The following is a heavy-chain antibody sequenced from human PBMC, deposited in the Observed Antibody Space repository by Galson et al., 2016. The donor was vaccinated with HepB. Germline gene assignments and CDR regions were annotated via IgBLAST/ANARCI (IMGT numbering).Heavy chain of an antibody. CDR2: IRGSGTT. Sequence: SLRLSCAASGFTFTKHGMSWVRQAPGKGLQWVSGIRGSGTTYYADSVKGRVTNSRDNSKNTVFLQMDSLRAGDTALYYCAKDLVPNPGRALDYWGQGTLITVSS. CDR3: AKDLVPNPGRALDY. V-gene: IGHV3-23*01. D-gene: IGHD6-6*01. CDR1: GFTFTKHG. J-gene: IGHJ4*02.